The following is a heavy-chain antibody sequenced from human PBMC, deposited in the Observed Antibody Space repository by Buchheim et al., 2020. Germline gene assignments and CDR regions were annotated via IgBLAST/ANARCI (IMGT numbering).Heavy chain of an antibody. CDR1: GFTFSSYG. V-gene: IGHV3-30*18. D-gene: IGHD3-22*01. J-gene: IGHJ4*02. Sequence: QVQLVESGGGVVQPGRSLRLSCAASGFTFSSYGMHWVRQAPGKGLEWVAVISYDGSNKYYADSVKGRFTISRDNSKNTLYLQMNSLGAEDTAVYYCAKEETYYYDSSGYYPFEYWGQGTL. CDR2: ISYDGSNK. CDR3: AKEETYYYDSSGYYPFEY.